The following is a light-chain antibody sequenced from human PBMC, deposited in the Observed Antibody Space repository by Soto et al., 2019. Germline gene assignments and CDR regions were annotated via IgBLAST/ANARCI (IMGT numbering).Light chain of an antibody. CDR3: QQYNSYSWT. J-gene: IGKJ1*01. CDR1: QSISTW. V-gene: IGKV1-5*01. Sequence: IQMTQSPSILSASVGDRVTITCRASQSISTWLAWYQQKPEKAPKLLIHDASTLESGVPSRFSGSGSGTDFTLTLSSLQPDDFATYYCQQYNSYSWTFGQGTRVEV. CDR2: DAS.